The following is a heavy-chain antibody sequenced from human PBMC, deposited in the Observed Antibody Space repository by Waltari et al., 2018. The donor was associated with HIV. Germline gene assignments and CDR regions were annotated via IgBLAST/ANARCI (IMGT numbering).Heavy chain of an antibody. CDR3: ARSRIAAGFFDY. D-gene: IGHD6-13*01. CDR1: GYTFTSYA. Sequence: QVQLVQSGAEVKKPGASVKVSCKASGYTFTSYAIHGVRQAPGQRLEWMGWINAGNGNTKYSQKFQGRVTITRDTSASTAYMELSSLRSEDTAVYYCARSRIAAGFFDYWGQGTLVTVSS. V-gene: IGHV1-3*01. CDR2: INAGNGNT. J-gene: IGHJ4*02.